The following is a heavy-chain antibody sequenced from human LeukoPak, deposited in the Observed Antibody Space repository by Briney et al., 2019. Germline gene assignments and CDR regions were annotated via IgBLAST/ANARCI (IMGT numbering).Heavy chain of an antibody. CDR1: GYSISSGYY. D-gene: IGHD3-9*01. Sequence: SETLSLTCAVSGYSISSGYYWGWIRQPPGKGLEWIGSIYHSGSTYYNPSLKSRVTISVDTSKNQFSLKLSSVTAADTAVYYCARQDILTGYSRDAFDIWGQGTMVTVSS. J-gene: IGHJ3*02. CDR2: IYHSGST. V-gene: IGHV4-38-2*01. CDR3: ARQDILTGYSRDAFDI.